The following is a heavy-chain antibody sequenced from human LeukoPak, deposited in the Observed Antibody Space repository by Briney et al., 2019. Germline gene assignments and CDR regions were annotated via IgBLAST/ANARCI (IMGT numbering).Heavy chain of an antibody. CDR1: GYSFTSNY. Sequence: ASVKVSCKASGYSFTSNYIHWVRQAPGQGLEWMGMIYPRDGSTSYAQKFQGRVTVTRDTSTSTVHMELSGLRSEDTAVYYCARDLRYSNYHNTIKSYYYYYGMDVWGQGTTVTVSS. CDR3: ARDLRYSNYHNTIKSYYYYYGMDV. CDR2: IYPRDGST. D-gene: IGHD4-11*01. J-gene: IGHJ6*02. V-gene: IGHV1-46*01.